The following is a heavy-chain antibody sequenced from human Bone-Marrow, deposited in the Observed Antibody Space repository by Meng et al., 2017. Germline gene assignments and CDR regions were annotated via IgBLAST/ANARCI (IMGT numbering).Heavy chain of an antibody. J-gene: IGHJ4*02. CDR3: ARPGRWELLDLYYLDY. D-gene: IGHD1-26*01. Sequence: GESLKISCAASGFTFSSYSMNWVRQAPGKGLEWVSSISSSSSYIYYADSVKGRFTISRDNAKNSLYLQMNSLRAEDTAVYYCARPGRWELLDLYYLDYWGQGTLVTVSS. CDR2: ISSSSSYI. CDR1: GFTFSSYS. V-gene: IGHV3-21*01.